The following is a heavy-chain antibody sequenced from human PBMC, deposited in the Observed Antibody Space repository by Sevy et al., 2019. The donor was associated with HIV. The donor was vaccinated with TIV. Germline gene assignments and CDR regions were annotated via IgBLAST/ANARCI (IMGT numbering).Heavy chain of an antibody. CDR3: ARGPLFSPEYCSGGTCPTIDF. CDR2: FSQSGSA. Sequence: SETLSLTCAVSGVSFSDYYWAWIRRAPDKGLEWIGEFSQSGSANDNPSLRSRVIMSLDTSKNHFSLKLTSVTAADTAMYYCARGPLFSPEYCSGGTCPTIDFWSQGTLVTVSS. CDR1: GVSFSDYY. V-gene: IGHV4-34*01. D-gene: IGHD2-15*01. J-gene: IGHJ4*01.